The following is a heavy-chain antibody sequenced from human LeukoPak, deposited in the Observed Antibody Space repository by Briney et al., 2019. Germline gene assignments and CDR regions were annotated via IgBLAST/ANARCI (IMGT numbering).Heavy chain of an antibody. D-gene: IGHD1-26*01. Sequence: GGSLRLSCAAAGFTFSSYWMSWVPQAPGKGLEWVATIKQEGSEKYKVDSLKGRFTISRDNAKNSLYLQMNSLRAEDTAVYYCARDPPGGSLDYWGQGTLVTVSS. CDR3: ARDPPGGSLDY. J-gene: IGHJ4*02. CDR1: GFTFSSYW. CDR2: IKQEGSEK. V-gene: IGHV3-7*01.